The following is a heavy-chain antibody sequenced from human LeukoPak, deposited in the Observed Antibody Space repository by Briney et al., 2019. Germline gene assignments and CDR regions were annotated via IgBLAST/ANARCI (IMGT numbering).Heavy chain of an antibody. V-gene: IGHV3-21*04. CDR2: ISSSSSYI. CDR1: GFTFSSYS. D-gene: IGHD3-16*01. J-gene: IGHJ6*03. Sequence: GGSLRLSCAASGFTFSSYSMNWVRQAPGKGLEWVSSISSSSSYIYYADSVKGRFTVSRDNAKNSLYLQMNSLRTEDMALYYCAKGGGGRLIYYYYMDVWGKGTTVTVSS. CDR3: AKGGGGRLIYYYYMDV.